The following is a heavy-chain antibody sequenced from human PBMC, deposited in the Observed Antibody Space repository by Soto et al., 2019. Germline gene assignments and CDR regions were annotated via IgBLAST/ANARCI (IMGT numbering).Heavy chain of an antibody. Sequence: SVKVSCKASGGTFSSYAISWVRQAPVQGLEWMGGIIPIFGTANYAQKFQGRVTITADESTSTAYMELSSLRSEDTVVYYCARPLRYYDSSGYYTFDYWGQGTLVTVSS. CDR2: IIPIFGTA. CDR3: ARPLRYYDSSGYYTFDY. D-gene: IGHD3-22*01. J-gene: IGHJ4*02. V-gene: IGHV1-69*13. CDR1: GGTFSSYA.